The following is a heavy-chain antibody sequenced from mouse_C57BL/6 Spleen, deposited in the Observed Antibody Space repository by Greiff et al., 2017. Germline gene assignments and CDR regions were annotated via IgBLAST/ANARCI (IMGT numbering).Heavy chain of an antibody. D-gene: IGHD1-1*01. Sequence: EVQVVESGAELVRPGASVKLSCTASGFNIKDDYMHWVKQRPEQGLEWIGWIDPENGDTECASKFQGKATITADTSSNTAYLQLSSLTSEDTAVYYCTSNVLLPGGWGTGTTVTVSS. V-gene: IGHV14-4*01. CDR2: IDPENGDT. CDR3: TSNVLLPGG. CDR1: GFNIKDDY. J-gene: IGHJ1*03.